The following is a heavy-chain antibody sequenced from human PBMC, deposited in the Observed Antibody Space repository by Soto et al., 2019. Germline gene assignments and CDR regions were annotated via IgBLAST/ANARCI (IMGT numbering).Heavy chain of an antibody. CDR3: ARDPHGEFGPHAFDV. CDR2: ISTYNGNT. D-gene: IGHD4-17*01. CDR1: GYTFTSYG. V-gene: IGHV1-18*01. Sequence: QVQLVQSGVEVKKPGASVKVSCMASGYTFTSYGISWVRQAPGQGLEWMGWISTYNGNTNYAQKLQGRVTMTTDTSTSTAYMELRSLRSDDTAVFYCARDPHGEFGPHAFDVWGQGTMVTVSS. J-gene: IGHJ3*01.